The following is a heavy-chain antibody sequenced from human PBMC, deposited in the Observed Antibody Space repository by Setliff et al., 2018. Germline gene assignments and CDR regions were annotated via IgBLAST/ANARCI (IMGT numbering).Heavy chain of an antibody. V-gene: IGHV3-74*03. D-gene: IGHD3-9*01. CDR3: ARAYYGTVNGYSSYYGLDV. J-gene: IGHJ6*02. Sequence: PGGSLRLSCAASGFTFSSYWVHWVRQDPGKGLVWVSRVNDDGSSAMYADSVKGRFTMSRDNAKNTLYLQMNSLRAEDTAVYYCARAYYGTVNGYSSYYGLDVWGQGTTVTVSS. CDR1: GFTFSSYW. CDR2: VNDDGSSA.